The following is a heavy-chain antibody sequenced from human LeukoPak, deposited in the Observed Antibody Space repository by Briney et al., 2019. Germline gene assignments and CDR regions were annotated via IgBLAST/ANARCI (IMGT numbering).Heavy chain of an antibody. V-gene: IGHV4-59*08. Sequence: PSETLSLTCTVSGGSISSHYWNWIRQPPGKGLEWIGYIYDSGSIIYNPSLKSRVTISVDMSKKQFSLKLSSVTAADTAVYYCARGRRAGSGWPFFDSWGQGTLVSVSS. CDR1: GGSISSHY. D-gene: IGHD6-19*01. CDR3: ARGRRAGSGWPFFDS. J-gene: IGHJ4*02. CDR2: IYDSGSI.